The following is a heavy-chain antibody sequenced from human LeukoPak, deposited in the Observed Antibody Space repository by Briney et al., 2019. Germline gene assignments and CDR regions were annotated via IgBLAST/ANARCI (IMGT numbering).Heavy chain of an antibody. CDR2: IYYSGST. Sequence: PSETLSLTCTVSGGSISNYYWSWIRLPPGKGLECIGYIYYSGSTNYNPSLKSRVTISLDTSKNQFSLKLSSVTAADTAVYYCARLERWGLDYWGQGTLVTVSS. CDR3: ARLERWGLDY. CDR1: GGSISNYY. D-gene: IGHD4-23*01. J-gene: IGHJ4*02. V-gene: IGHV4-59*08.